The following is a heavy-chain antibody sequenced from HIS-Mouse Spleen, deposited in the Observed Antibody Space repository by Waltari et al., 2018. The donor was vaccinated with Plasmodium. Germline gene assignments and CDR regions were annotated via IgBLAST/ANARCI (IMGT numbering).Heavy chain of an antibody. CDR3: AHRPDCSSTSCYGGFDY. V-gene: IGHV2-5*02. D-gene: IGHD2-2*01. CDR1: GFSPSTRGVG. CDR2: IYWDDDK. Sequence: QITLKESGPTLVKPTQTLTPTCTFPGFSPSTRGVGGAWSRQPPGKALEWLALIYWDDDKRYSPSLKSRLTITKDTSKNQVVLTMTNMDPVDTATYYCAHRPDCSSTSCYGGFDYWGQGTLVTVSS. J-gene: IGHJ4*02.